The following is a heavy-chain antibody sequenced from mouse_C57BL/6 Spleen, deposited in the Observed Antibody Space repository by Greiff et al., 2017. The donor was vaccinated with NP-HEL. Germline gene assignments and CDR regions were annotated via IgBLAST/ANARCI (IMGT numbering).Heavy chain of an antibody. CDR1: GYTFTGYW. CDR3: AYGNYVAWFAY. D-gene: IGHD2-1*01. V-gene: IGHV1-9*01. CDR2: ILPGSGST. Sequence: VQLQQSGAELMKPGASVKLSCKATGYTFTGYWIEWVKQRPGHGLEWIGEILPGSGSTNDNEKFKGKATFTADTSSNTAYMQLSSLTTEDSAIYYCAYGNYVAWFAYWGQGTLVTVSA. J-gene: IGHJ3*01.